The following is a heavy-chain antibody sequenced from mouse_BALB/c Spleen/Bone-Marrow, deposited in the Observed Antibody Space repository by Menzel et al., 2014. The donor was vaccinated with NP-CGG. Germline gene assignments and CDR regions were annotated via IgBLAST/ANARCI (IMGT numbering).Heavy chain of an antibody. D-gene: IGHD2-14*01. CDR3: ARGGYDDWFAY. CDR1: GYTFTNYG. V-gene: IGHV9-1*02. Sequence: SGPELKKPGETVKISCKASGYTFTNYGMNWVKQAPEKGLKWMGWINTYTGEPTYADDFKGRFAFSLETSASTAYLQINNLKNEDMATYFCARGGYDDWFAYWGQGTLVTVSA. J-gene: IGHJ3*01. CDR2: INTYTGEP.